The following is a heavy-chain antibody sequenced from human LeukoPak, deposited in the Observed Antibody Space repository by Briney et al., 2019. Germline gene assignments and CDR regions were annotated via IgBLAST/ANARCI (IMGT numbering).Heavy chain of an antibody. D-gene: IGHD2-2*03. V-gene: IGHV4-61*02. J-gene: IGHJ4*02. CDR2: IYTSGST. Sequence: SETLSLTCTVSGGSISSGSYYWSWIRQPAGKGLEWIGRIYTSGSTNYNPSLKSRVTISVDTSKNQFSLKLSSVTAVDTAVYYCASGSYYFDYWGQGTLVTVSS. CDR3: ASGSYYFDY. CDR1: GGSISSGSYY.